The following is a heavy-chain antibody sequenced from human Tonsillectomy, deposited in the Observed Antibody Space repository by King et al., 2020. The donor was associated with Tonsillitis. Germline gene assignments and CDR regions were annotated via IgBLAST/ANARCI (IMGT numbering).Heavy chain of an antibody. CDR1: GGSISSSSYY. V-gene: IGHV4-39*07. D-gene: IGHD3-9*01. CDR3: ASPRDDILTGYYSFDY. Sequence: LQLQESGPGLVKPSETLSLTCTVSGGSISSSSYYWGWIRQPPGKGLEWIGSIYYSGSTYYNPSLKSRVTISVDTSKNQFSLKLSSVTAADTAEYYCASPRDDILTGYYSFDYWGQGTLVTVSS. CDR2: IYYSGST. J-gene: IGHJ4*02.